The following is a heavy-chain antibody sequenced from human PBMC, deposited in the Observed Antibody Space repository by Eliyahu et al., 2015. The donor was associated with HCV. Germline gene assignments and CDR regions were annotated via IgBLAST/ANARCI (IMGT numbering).Heavy chain of an antibody. V-gene: IGHV3-30-3*01. CDR3: ARHGHYSSSSDAALDY. J-gene: IGHJ4*02. Sequence: QVQLVESGGAVVQPGRSLRLSCAASGFTFSNYAMHXVRQAPGKGLEWVAVISDXGSNKYYADSXKGRFTISRDNSKNTLYLQMNSLRADDTSVYYCARHGHYSSSSDAALDYWGQGTLVTVSS. CDR2: ISDXGSNK. D-gene: IGHD6-6*01. CDR1: GFTFSNYA.